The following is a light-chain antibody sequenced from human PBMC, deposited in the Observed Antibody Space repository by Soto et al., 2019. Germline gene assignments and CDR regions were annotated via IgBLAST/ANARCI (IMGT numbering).Light chain of an antibody. Sequence: EIVLTQSPGTLSLSPGERATLSCRASQSVSSSYLVWYQQKPGQGPRLLIYGASTRATGIPDRFSGSGSGTDFTLTISRLDPEDFAVYYCRQYGRSLEFAVGGGTKVDIK. CDR2: GAS. CDR1: QSVSSSY. J-gene: IGKJ4*01. V-gene: IGKV3-20*01. CDR3: RQYGRSLEFA.